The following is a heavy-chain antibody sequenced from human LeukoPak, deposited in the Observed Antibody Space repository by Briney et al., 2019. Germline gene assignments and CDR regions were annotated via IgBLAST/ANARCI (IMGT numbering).Heavy chain of an antibody. V-gene: IGHV3-21*01. Sequence: KPGGSLRLSCAASGFTFSSYSMNWVRQAPGKGLEWVSSISSSSSYIYYADSVKGRFTISRDNSKNTLYLQMNSLRAEDTAVYYCATSRYYDILTGYYNAAMDVWGKGTTVTISS. CDR2: ISSSSSYI. CDR1: GFTFSSYS. J-gene: IGHJ6*03. D-gene: IGHD3-9*01. CDR3: ATSRYYDILTGYYNAAMDV.